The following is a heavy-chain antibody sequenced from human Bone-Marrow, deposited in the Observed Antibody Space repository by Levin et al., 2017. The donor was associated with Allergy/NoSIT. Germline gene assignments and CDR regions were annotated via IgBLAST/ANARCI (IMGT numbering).Heavy chain of an antibody. CDR1: GFTFSTYG. D-gene: IGHD4-17*01. CDR3: AKELSAKVTTSSEYFHH. CDR2: ISYDENNK. V-gene: IGHV3-30*18. Sequence: GGSLRLSCAASGFTFSTYGMHWVRQAPGKGLEWVAAISYDENNKYYGDSVKGRFTISRDNSKSTLFLQMSSLRAADTAVYYCAKELSAKVTTSSEYFHHWGQGTLVTVSS. J-gene: IGHJ1*01.